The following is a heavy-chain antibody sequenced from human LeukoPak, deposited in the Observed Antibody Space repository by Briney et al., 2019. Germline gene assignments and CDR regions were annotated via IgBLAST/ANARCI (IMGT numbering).Heavy chain of an antibody. J-gene: IGHJ4*02. CDR3: ARGGRGVISAEFDY. CDR1: GGSISSGGYS. V-gene: IGHV4-30-2*01. CDR2: IYHSGST. Sequence: PSETLSLTCAVSGGSISSGGYSWSWIRQPPGKGLEWIGYIYHSGSTYYNPSLKSRVTIPVDRSKNQFSLKLSSVTAADTAVYYCARGGRGVISAEFDYWGQGTLVTVSS. D-gene: IGHD3-10*01.